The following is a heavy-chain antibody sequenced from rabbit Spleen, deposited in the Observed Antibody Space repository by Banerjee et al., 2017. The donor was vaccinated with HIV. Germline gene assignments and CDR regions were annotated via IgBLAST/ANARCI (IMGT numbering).Heavy chain of an antibody. CDR3: ARDLAGAIGWNFYL. CDR2: INTATGKP. CDR1: GFSFSDRDV. J-gene: IGHJ6*01. V-gene: IGHV1S45*01. Sequence: QEQLEESGGDLVKPEGSLTLTCTASGFSFSDRDVMCWVRQAPGKGLEWIACINTATGKPVYATWAKGRFTISTTSSTTVTLQMTSLTAADTATYFCARDLAGAIGWNFYLWGPGTLVTVS. D-gene: IGHD4-1*01.